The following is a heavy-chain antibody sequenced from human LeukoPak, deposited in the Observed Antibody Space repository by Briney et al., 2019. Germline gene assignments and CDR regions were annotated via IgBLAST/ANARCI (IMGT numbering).Heavy chain of an antibody. CDR1: GFTFSSYW. J-gene: IGHJ1*01. CDR2: IKQDGSEK. CDR3: ASNRNERSPDYFQH. Sequence: GGSLRRSCAASGFTFSSYWMSWVRQAPGKGLEWVANIKQDGSEKYYVDSVKGRFTISRDNAKNSLYLQMNSLRAEDTAVYYCASNRNERSPDYFQHWGQGTLVTVSS. V-gene: IGHV3-7*03. D-gene: IGHD1-14*01.